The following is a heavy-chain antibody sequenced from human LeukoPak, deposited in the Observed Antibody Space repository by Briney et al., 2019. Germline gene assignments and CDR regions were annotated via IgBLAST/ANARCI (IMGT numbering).Heavy chain of an antibody. V-gene: IGHV3-30*18. J-gene: IGHJ4*02. CDR3: VNDYYDSSGSNP. CDR2: ISYDGSNK. D-gene: IGHD3-22*01. CDR1: GFTFSSYG. Sequence: GGSLRLSCAASGFTFSSYGMHWVRQAPGKGLEWVAVISYDGSNKYYADSVKGRFTISRDNSKNTLYLQMNSLRAEDTAVYYCVNDYYDSSGSNPWGQGTLVTVSS.